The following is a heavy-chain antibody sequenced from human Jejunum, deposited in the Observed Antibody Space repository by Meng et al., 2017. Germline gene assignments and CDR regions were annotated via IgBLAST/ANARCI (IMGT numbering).Heavy chain of an antibody. V-gene: IGHV3-66*01. CDR2: IFNNGGT. J-gene: IGHJ4*02. D-gene: IGHD6-13*01. CDR1: GFSVSSYY. Sequence: GESLKISCAASGFSVSSYYMSWVRQAPGKGLEWVSVIFNNGGTYYADSVKGRFTISRDNSKNTLYLQMHSLRAEDTAVYYCARGRYSSRWHDYWGQGTLVTVSS. CDR3: ARGRYSSRWHDY.